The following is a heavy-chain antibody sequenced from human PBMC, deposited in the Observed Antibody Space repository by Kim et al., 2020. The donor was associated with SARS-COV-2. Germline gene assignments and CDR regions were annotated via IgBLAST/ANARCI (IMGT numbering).Heavy chain of an antibody. Sequence: GGSLRLSCAASGFTFSSYSMNWVRQAPGKGLEWVSSISSSSYIYYADSVKGRFTIPRDNAKNSLYLQMNSLRAEDTAVYYCAREGTVHYYGMDVWVQGTTVTVSS. CDR1: GFTFSSYS. CDR3: AREGTVHYYGMDV. CDR2: ISSSSYI. J-gene: IGHJ6*02. D-gene: IGHD1-1*01. V-gene: IGHV3-21*01.